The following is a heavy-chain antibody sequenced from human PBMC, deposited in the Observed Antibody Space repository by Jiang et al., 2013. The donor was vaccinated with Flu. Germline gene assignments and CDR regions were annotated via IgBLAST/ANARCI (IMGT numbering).Heavy chain of an antibody. J-gene: IGHJ4*02. Sequence: KPTQTLTLTCTLSGFSLSTAGVRMAWIRQPPGKALEWLAGISWNGETRYSPSLNRRLTITTDTSRTQVVLTLTTVDPADTATYFCVRRLTYGAGNFYDAFDSVGPGTLVTVSS. CDR3: VRRLTYGAGNFYDAFDS. CDR2: ISWNGET. V-gene: IGHV2-5*01. CDR1: GFSLSTAGVR. D-gene: IGHD3-10*01.